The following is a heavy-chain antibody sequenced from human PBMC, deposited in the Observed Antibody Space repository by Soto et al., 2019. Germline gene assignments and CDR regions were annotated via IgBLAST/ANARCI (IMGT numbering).Heavy chain of an antibody. J-gene: IGHJ4*02. CDR2: ISYDGGNK. D-gene: IGHD3-16*02. V-gene: IGHV3-30-3*01. CDR1: GFTFSNYA. Sequence: PGGSLRLSCTASGFTFSNYARHWVRQAPGKELEWVAVISYDGGNKYYADSVKGRFTISRDNSKNTLYLQMNSLRAEDSAVYYCARSIYGNDLTRQNYWGQGTLVTVSS. CDR3: ARSIYGNDLTRQNY.